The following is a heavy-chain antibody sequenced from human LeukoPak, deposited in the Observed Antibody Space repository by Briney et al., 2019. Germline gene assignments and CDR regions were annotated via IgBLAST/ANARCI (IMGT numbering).Heavy chain of an antibody. CDR2: ISSSTSYI. CDR1: GFTFSSYS. D-gene: IGHD2-15*01. Sequence: KTGGSLRLSCAASGFTFSSYSMNWVRQAPGKGLEWVSSISSSTSYIYYADSLKGRFTISRDNAKNSLYLQMNSLRAEDTAVYYCAKSGLNRFDYWGQGTLVTVSS. CDR3: AKSGLNRFDY. V-gene: IGHV3-21*04. J-gene: IGHJ4*02.